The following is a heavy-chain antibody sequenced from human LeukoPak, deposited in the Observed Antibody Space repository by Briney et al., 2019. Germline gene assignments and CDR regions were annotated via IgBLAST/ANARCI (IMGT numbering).Heavy chain of an antibody. Sequence: GGSLRLXCAASGFTFSSYGMHWVRQAPGKGLEWVAFIRDDGSNKYYADSVKGRFTISRDNSKNTLYLQMDSLRAEDTAVYYCAKVPQYYDFWSGRYYYMDVWGKGTTVTVSS. CDR3: AKVPQYYDFWSGRYYYMDV. V-gene: IGHV3-30*02. D-gene: IGHD3-3*01. CDR2: IRDDGSNK. J-gene: IGHJ6*03. CDR1: GFTFSSYG.